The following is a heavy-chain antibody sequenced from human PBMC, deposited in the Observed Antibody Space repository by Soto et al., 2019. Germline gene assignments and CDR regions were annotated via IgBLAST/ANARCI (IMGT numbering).Heavy chain of an antibody. CDR1: GASISCFY. CDR2: IYATGTT. Sequence: PSETLSLTCTVSGASISCFYWSWIRKSAGKGLEWIGRIYATGTTGYNPSLKSRVMMSVDTSKKQFSLKLRSVTAAGTAVYYCVRDGTKTLRDWFDPWGQGISVTVSS. D-gene: IGHD1-1*01. CDR3: VRDGTKTLRDWFDP. V-gene: IGHV4-4*07. J-gene: IGHJ5*02.